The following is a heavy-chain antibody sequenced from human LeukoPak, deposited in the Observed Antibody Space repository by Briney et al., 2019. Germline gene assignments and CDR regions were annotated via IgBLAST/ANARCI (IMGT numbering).Heavy chain of an antibody. J-gene: IGHJ6*02. D-gene: IGHD3-22*01. CDR3: ARHEISSGYHGSYYYGMDV. CDR2: IYPGDSDT. Sequence: GESLKISCKGSGYSFTSYWIGWVRQMPGKGLEWMGIIYPGDSDTRYSPSFQGQVTISADKSISTAYLQWSSLKASDTAMYYCARHEISSGYHGSYYYGMDVWGQGTTVTVSS. CDR1: GYSFTSYW. V-gene: IGHV5-51*01.